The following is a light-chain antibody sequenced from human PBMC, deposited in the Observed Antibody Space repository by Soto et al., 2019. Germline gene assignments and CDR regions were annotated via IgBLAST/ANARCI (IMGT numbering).Light chain of an antibody. J-gene: IGLJ1*01. CDR1: SSNIGAGYD. V-gene: IGLV1-40*01. CDR2: GNS. CDR3: QSCDSSLSGYV. Sequence: QSVLTQPPSVSGAPGQSVTISCTGSSSNIGAGYDVHWYQQLPGTAPKLLIYGNSNRPSGVPDRFSGSKSATSASLAITGLQAEDEADYYCQSCDSSLSGYVFATGTKGTVL.